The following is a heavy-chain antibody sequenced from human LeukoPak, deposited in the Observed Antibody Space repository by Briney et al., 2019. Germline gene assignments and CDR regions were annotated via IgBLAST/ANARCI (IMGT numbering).Heavy chain of an antibody. Sequence: PGGSLRLSCAASGFTSSSYAMSWVRQAPGKGLEWVSAISGSGGSTYYADSVKGRFTISRDNSRNTLYLQMNSLRAEDTAVYYCAKVIGSSGWSGPYFDYWGQGTLVTVSS. CDR2: ISGSGGST. D-gene: IGHD6-19*01. J-gene: IGHJ4*02. V-gene: IGHV3-23*01. CDR1: GFTSSSYA. CDR3: AKVIGSSGWSGPYFDY.